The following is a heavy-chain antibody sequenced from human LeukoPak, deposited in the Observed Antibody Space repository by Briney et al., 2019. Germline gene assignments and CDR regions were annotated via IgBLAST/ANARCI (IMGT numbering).Heavy chain of an antibody. Sequence: SQTLELTCAISGDSVSSNSAAWNRIRQSPSRGLEWLGRTYYRSKWYNDYAVSVKSRITINPDTSKNQFSLQLNSVTPEDTAVYYCARVVTHRIDPWGQGTLVTVSS. J-gene: IGHJ5*02. CDR2: TYYRSKWYN. CDR3: ARVVTHRIDP. CDR1: GDSVSSNSAA. D-gene: IGHD4-23*01. V-gene: IGHV6-1*01.